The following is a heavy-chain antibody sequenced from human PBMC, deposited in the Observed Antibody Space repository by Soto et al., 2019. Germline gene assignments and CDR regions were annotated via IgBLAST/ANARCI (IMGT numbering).Heavy chain of an antibody. D-gene: IGHD3-10*01. CDR2: ISAYYGTT. CDR1: GYTFTTYG. J-gene: IGHJ4*02. CDR3: VREEEVIRGVVSLAY. V-gene: IGHV1-18*01. Sequence: QVQLVQSGVEVKKPGASVKISCKASGYTFTTYGLSWVRQAPGQGLEWMGWISAYYGTTNYAQKLQGRVTMTTDTPPRTAYMELRSLRSDDTAIYYCVREEEVIRGVVSLAYWGQGTLVTVSS.